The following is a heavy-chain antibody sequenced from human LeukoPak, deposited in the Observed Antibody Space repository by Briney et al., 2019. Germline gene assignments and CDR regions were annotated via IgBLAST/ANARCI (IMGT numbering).Heavy chain of an antibody. CDR1: GFTFDDYA. D-gene: IGHD3-10*01. V-gene: IGHV3-43*02. CDR3: AKDRNYYGSGPYGMDV. J-gene: IGHJ6*02. CDR2: ISRDGGST. Sequence: PAGTLRLSCAASGFTFDDYAMLWVRQAPGKGLVGVFLISRDGGSTYYEDSVKGRFTISRDNSKNSLYLQMNSLRAEDTALYYCAKDRNYYGSGPYGMDVWGQGTTVTVSS.